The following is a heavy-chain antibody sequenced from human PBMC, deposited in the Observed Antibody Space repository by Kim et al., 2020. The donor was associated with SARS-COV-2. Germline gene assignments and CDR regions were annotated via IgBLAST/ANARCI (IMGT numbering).Heavy chain of an antibody. Sequence: SETLSLTCADYGGSFSGYYWSWIRQPPRKGLEWIGEINHSGSNNYNPSLKRRVTISVDTSKNQFSLKLSSVTAAGTAVYYCASIAPLIAAAGHDASRAFDIWGRGTMVTASS. CDR3: ASIAPLIAAAGHDASRAFDI. J-gene: IGHJ3*02. CDR2: INHSGSN. V-gene: IGHV4-34*01. CDR1: GGSFSGYY. D-gene: IGHD6-13*01.